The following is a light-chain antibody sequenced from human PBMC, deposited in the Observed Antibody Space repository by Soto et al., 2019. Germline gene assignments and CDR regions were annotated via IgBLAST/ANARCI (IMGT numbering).Light chain of an antibody. CDR2: ATS. V-gene: IGKV1-8*01. CDR3: QQANSFPLT. CDR1: QGISSY. Sequence: AIWMTQSPSSLSASTGYRVTITCRASQGISSYLAWYKQKPGKDPKLLIHATSGLQSGVPSRFSGSGSGTDFTLTISNLQSEDFATYYCQQANSFPLTVGGGNKV. J-gene: IGKJ4*01.